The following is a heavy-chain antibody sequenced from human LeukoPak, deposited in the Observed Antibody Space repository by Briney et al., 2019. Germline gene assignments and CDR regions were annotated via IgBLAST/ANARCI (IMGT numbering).Heavy chain of an antibody. CDR2: INHSGST. D-gene: IGHD6-19*01. J-gene: IGHJ4*02. V-gene: IGHV4-34*01. CDR1: GGSFSGYY. Sequence: SETLSLTCAVYGGSFSGYYWTWIRQPPGKGRKWIGEINHSGSTNYNPPLKSRVTISVDTSKNQISLKLSSVTAADTAVYYCARRCRIGSGWFYDYWGQGTLVTVSS. CDR3: ARRCRIGSGWFYDY.